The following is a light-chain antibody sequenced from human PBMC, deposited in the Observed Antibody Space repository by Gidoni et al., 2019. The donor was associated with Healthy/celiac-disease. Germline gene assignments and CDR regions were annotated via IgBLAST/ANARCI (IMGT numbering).Light chain of an antibody. CDR3: QQFNIYAPA. CDR2: DAS. V-gene: IGKV1-13*02. CDR1: QGISSA. J-gene: IGKJ4*01. Sequence: AIHLTQSPSSLSASVGDRVTINCRASQGISSALAWYQQKPGKSPILLIYDASSLQSGVPSRFSGSGSGTDFTLTISNLQPEDFATYYCQQFNIYAPAFGGGTKVEIE.